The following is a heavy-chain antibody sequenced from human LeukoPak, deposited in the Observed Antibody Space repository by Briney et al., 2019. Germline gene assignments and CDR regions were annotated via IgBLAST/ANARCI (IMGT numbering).Heavy chain of an antibody. D-gene: IGHD4-17*01. V-gene: IGHV3-7*02. CDR3: ASYGASDGAFDH. CDR1: EFTLGNYW. J-gene: IGHJ4*02. CDR2: IQQDGGQK. Sequence: GGSLRLSCVGSEFTLGNYWMSWVRQAPGKGLEWVANIQQDGGQKNYVDSVKGRFTISRDNAKNSLDLQMKSLRSEDTAVYFCASYGASDGAFDHWGPGTMVTVSS.